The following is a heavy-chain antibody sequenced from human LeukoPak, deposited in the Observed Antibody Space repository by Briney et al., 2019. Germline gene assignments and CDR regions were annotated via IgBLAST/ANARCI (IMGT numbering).Heavy chain of an antibody. D-gene: IGHD2-15*01. V-gene: IGHV1-2*02. CDR3: ARGVVIAGNDY. Sequence: ASVKVSCKASGYTFTDYYMHWVRQAPGQGLEWMGWINPSSGGTNYAQKFQGRVTMTRDTSISTAYMELSRLRSDDTAMYYCARGVVIAGNDYWGQGTLVTDSS. CDR1: GYTFTDYY. J-gene: IGHJ4*02. CDR2: INPSSGGT.